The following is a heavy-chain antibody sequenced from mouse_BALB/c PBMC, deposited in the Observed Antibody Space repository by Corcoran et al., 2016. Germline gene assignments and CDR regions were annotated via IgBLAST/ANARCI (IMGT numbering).Heavy chain of an antibody. CDR1: GFNIKDTY. Sequence: EVQLPQSGAELVKPGASVKLSCTASGFNIKDTYMHWVKQRPEQGLEWIGRIDPANGNTKYDPKFQGKATITADTSSNTAYLQLSSLTSEDTAVYFCARRVYYGNYFAYWGQGTLVTVSA. V-gene: IGHV14-3*02. CDR2: IDPANGNT. D-gene: IGHD2-1*01. J-gene: IGHJ3*01. CDR3: ARRVYYGNYFAY.